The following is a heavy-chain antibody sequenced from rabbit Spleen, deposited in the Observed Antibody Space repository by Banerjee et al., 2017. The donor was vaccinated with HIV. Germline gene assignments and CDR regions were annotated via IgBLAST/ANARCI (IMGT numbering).Heavy chain of an antibody. CDR2: IDPVFGTT. J-gene: IGHJ4*01. CDR3: AREKSGIVGYDL. D-gene: IGHD6-1*01. Sequence: QSLEESGGDLVKPGASLTLTCTASDFSLSSSDWIYWVRQAPGKGLEWIGYIDPVFGTTYYASWAKGRFTISKTSSTTVTLQMTSLTVADTATYFCAREKSGIVGYDLWGQGTLVTVS. V-gene: IGHV1S40*01. CDR1: DFSLSSSDW.